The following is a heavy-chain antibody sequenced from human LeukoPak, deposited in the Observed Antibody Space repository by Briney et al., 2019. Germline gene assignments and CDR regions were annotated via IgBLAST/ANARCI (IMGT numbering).Heavy chain of an antibody. Sequence: GGSLRLSCAASGFTFSSYGMHWVRQAPGKGLEWVAIIWYDGSNKYYADSVKGRFTISGDNSKNTLYLQMNSLRAEDTAVYYCAIFGVVIPSFDYWGQGTLVTVSS. CDR1: GFTFSSYG. J-gene: IGHJ4*02. CDR3: AIFGVVIPSFDY. V-gene: IGHV3-30*02. CDR2: IWYDGSNK. D-gene: IGHD3-3*01.